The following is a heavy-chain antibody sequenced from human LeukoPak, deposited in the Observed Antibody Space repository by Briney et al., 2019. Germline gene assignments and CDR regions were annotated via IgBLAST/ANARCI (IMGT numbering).Heavy chain of an antibody. CDR1: GGSISSGSYY. V-gene: IGHV4-61*02. D-gene: IGHD3-9*01. CDR2: IYTSGST. Sequence: SQTLSLTCTFSGGSISSGSYYWSWIRQPAGNGLEWIGRIYTSGSTNYNPSLKSRVTISVDTSKNQFSLKLSSVTAADTAVYYCARVLRYFDWRGDGMDVWGQGTTVTVSS. J-gene: IGHJ6*02. CDR3: ARVLRYFDWRGDGMDV.